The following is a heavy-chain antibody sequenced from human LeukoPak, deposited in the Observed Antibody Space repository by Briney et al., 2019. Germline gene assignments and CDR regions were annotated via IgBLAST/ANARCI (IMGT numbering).Heavy chain of an antibody. Sequence: PGGSLRLSCAASGITFSTYAMNWVRQAPGKGLEWVSVISGSAASTSYADSVKGRFSISRDNSKNTLYLQMDSLRGEDTAVYYCAKDFRIGYSAHFDYWGQGALVTVSS. J-gene: IGHJ4*02. D-gene: IGHD2-21*01. CDR3: AKDFRIGYSAHFDY. CDR1: GITFSTYA. V-gene: IGHV3-23*01. CDR2: ISGSAAST.